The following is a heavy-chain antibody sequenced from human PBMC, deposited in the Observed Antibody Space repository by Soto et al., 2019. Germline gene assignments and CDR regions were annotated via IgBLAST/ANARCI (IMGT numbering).Heavy chain of an antibody. D-gene: IGHD1-26*01. Sequence: PGGSLRLASAASGFTFSSFWMQWVRQAPGNGQVLDSSIIIDGSSTSYADAEKGQCTISRNNDKTTLYLQMNSLRAEDKDVYYCARERYRGSSLNWFDPWGQGTLVTVSS. J-gene: IGHJ5*02. CDR3: ARERYRGSSLNWFDP. CDR2: IIIDGSST. V-gene: IGHV3-74*01. CDR1: GFTFSSFW.